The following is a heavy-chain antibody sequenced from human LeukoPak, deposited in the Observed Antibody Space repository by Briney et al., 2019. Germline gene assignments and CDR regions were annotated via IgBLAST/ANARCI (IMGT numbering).Heavy chain of an antibody. Sequence: GASVKVSCKASGGTFSSYAISWVRQAPGQWLEWMGGIIPIFGTANYAQKFQGRVTITADESTSTAYMELSSLRSEDTAVYYCARDNTHYYDSSGYYGYWGQGTLVTVSS. CDR1: GGTFSSYA. CDR2: IIPIFGTA. J-gene: IGHJ4*02. V-gene: IGHV1-69*13. D-gene: IGHD3-22*01. CDR3: ARDNTHYYDSSGYYGY.